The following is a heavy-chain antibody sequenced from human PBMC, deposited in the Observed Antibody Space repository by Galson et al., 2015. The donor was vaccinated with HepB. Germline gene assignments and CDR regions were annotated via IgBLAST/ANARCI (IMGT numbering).Heavy chain of an antibody. V-gene: IGHV3-30*18. CDR1: GFTFSSYG. Sequence: SLRLSCAASGFTFSSYGMHWVRQAPGKGLEWVAVISYDGSNKYYADSVKGRFTISRDNSKNTLYLQMNSLRAEDTAVYYCAKDPEGSYNWNDGPVDWGQGTLVTVSS. CDR2: ISYDGSNK. D-gene: IGHD1-20*01. CDR3: AKDPEGSYNWNDGPVD. J-gene: IGHJ4*02.